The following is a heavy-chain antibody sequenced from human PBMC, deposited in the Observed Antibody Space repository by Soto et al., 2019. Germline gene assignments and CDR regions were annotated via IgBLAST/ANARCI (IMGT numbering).Heavy chain of an antibody. J-gene: IGHJ4*02. CDR1: GFTFSNAW. Sequence: EVQLVESGGGLVKPGGSLRLSRAASGFTFSNAWMSWVRQAPGKGLEWVGRIKSKTDGGTTYYAAPVKGRFTISRDDSKHTLYLQMNSLKTEDTAVYYCTTNFVCGSFDYWGQGTLVTVSS. D-gene: IGHD1-1*01. V-gene: IGHV3-15*01. CDR3: TTNFVCGSFDY. CDR2: IKSKTDGGTT.